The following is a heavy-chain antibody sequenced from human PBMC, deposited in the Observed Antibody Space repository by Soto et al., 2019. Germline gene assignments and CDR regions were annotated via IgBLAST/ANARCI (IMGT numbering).Heavy chain of an antibody. Sequence: VESGGGLVKPGGSLTLSCAASGLTFTTAWMSWVRQAPGRGPEWVGHIKSKTGGETADYGASVKGRFTISRDDSKNTVYLQMNSLTTEDTAVYYCTTDREFFDPWGQGTLVTVSS. D-gene: IGHD3-10*01. CDR1: GLTFTTAW. CDR2: IKSKTGGETA. V-gene: IGHV3-15*01. J-gene: IGHJ5*02. CDR3: TTDREFFDP.